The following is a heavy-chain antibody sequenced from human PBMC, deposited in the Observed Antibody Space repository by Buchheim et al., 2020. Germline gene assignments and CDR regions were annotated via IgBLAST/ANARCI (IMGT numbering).Heavy chain of an antibody. J-gene: IGHJ4*02. D-gene: IGHD3-22*01. CDR3: ARDFVYYYDSSGQWGTPWH. CDR2: INPSGGST. CDR1: GYTFTSYY. Sequence: QVQLVQSGAEVKKPGASVKVSCKASGYTFTSYYMHWVRQAPGQGLEWMGIINPSGGSTSYAQKFQGRVTMTRDTSKRTVYMELSSLRSEDTAVYYCARDFVYYYDSSGQWGTPWHWGQGTL. V-gene: IGHV1-46*01.